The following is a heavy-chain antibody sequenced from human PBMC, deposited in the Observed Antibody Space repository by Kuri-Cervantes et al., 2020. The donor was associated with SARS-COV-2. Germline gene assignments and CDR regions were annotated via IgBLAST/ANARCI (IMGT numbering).Heavy chain of an antibody. J-gene: IGHJ3*02. CDR2: IYWDDDK. CDR3: AHKDTAMVTGAFDI. Sequence: SGPTLVKPTQTLTLTCTFSGFSLSTSGVGVGWIRQPPGKALEWLALIYWDDDKRYSPSLKSRLTITKDTSKNQVVLTMTNMDPVDTATYHCAHKDTAMVTGAFDIWGQGTMVTVSS. D-gene: IGHD5-18*01. V-gene: IGHV2-5*02. CDR1: GFSLSTSGVG.